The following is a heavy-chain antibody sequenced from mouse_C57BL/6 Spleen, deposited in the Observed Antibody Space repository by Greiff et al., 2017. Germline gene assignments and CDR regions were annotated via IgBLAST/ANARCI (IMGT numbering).Heavy chain of an antibody. Sequence: VKLMESGAELARPGASVKLSCKASGYTFTSYGIRWVKQRTGQGLEWIGEIYPRSGNTYYNAKFKGKATLTADKSSSTAYMELRSLTSEDSAVYFCARPDDYDGGYYAMDYWGQGTSVTVSS. D-gene: IGHD2-4*01. V-gene: IGHV1-81*01. CDR2: IYPRSGNT. CDR1: GYTFTSYG. CDR3: ARPDDYDGGYYAMDY. J-gene: IGHJ4*01.